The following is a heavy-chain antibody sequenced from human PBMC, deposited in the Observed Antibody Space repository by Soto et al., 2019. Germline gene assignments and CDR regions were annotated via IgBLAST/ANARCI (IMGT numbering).Heavy chain of an antibody. CDR3: ASPKIAFYNWFDP. D-gene: IGHD3-3*02. V-gene: IGHV4-39*01. CDR2: IYYSGST. J-gene: IGHJ5*02. CDR1: GGSIRRSSYY. Sequence: WETLSLTGTVSGGSIRRSSYYWGWIGQPPGKGLEWIGSIYYSGSTYYNPSLKSRVTISVDTSKNQFSLKLSSVTAADTAVYYCASPKIAFYNWFDPWGQGTLVTVS.